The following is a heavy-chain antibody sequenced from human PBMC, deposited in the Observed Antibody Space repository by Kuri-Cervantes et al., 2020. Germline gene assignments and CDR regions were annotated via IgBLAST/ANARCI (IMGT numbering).Heavy chain of an antibody. CDR2: IYYSGST. CDR1: GGSISPYY. J-gene: IGHJ4*02. CDR3: ARRPPESAFDY. V-gene: IGHV4-59*12. Sequence: SETLSLTCTVSGGSISPYYWSWIRQPPGKGLEWIGSIYYSGSTYYNPSLKSRVTISVDTSKNQFSLKLSSVTAADTAVYYCARRPPESAFDYWGQGTLVTVSS.